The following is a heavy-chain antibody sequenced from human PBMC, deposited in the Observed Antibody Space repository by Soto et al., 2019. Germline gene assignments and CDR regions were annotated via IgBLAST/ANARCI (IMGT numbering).Heavy chain of an antibody. D-gene: IGHD7-27*01. CDR3: ARTLGTYFDY. CDR2: IYTSGST. CDR1: GVSISSLY. J-gene: IGHJ4*01. Sequence: SATLSLTCTVSGVSISSLYWSWIRQPAGKGLEWIGRIYTSGSTTFNPSLKSRVTMSLDTSKNQISLKLSSVTAADTAVYYCARTLGTYFDYWGHGTLVTVSP. V-gene: IGHV4-4*07.